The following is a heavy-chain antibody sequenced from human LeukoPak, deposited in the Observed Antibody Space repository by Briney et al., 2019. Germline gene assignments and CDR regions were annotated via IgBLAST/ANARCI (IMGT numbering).Heavy chain of an antibody. J-gene: IGHJ6*02. D-gene: IGHD3-10*01. CDR3: ARDGGSGSYRGLRYYYYGMDV. Sequence: GGSLRLSCSASGFTFSSYAMHWVRQAPGKGLEYVSVISSNGVSTYYADSVRGRFIISTNTTKNSLYLKMSSLRAEDTAVYYCARDGGSGSYRGLRYYYYGMDVWGQGTTVTVSS. CDR2: ISSNGVST. V-gene: IGHV3-64*04. CDR1: GFTFSSYA.